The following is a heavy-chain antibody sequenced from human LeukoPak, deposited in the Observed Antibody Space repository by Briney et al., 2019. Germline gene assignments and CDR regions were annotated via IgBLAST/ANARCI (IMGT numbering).Heavy chain of an antibody. CDR3: ARENIRWPLAFDI. D-gene: IGHD5-24*01. J-gene: IGHJ3*02. V-gene: IGHV3-74*01. CDR1: GFTFSSYW. CDR2: INTDGSST. Sequence: GGSLRLSCAASGFTFSSYWMHWVRQAPGKGLVWVSRINTDGSSTSYADSVKGRFTISRDNSKNTLYLQMNSLRAEDTAVYYCARENIRWPLAFDIWGQGTMVTVSS.